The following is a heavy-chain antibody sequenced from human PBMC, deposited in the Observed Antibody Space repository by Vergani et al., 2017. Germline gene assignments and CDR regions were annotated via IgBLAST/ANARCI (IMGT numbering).Heavy chain of an antibody. V-gene: IGHV1-69*04. CDR2: IIPILGIA. CDR1: GGTFSSYA. D-gene: IGHD3-22*01. J-gene: IGHJ6*02. CDR3: ASPDSGGYGSDKGEYYYYYGMDV. Sequence: QVQLVQSGAEVKKPGASVKVSCKASGGTFSSYAISWVRQAPGQGLEWMGRIIPILGIANYAQKIQGRVTITADKSTCTAYMELSSLRSEDTAVYYCASPDSGGYGSDKGEYYYYYGMDVWGQGTTVTVAS.